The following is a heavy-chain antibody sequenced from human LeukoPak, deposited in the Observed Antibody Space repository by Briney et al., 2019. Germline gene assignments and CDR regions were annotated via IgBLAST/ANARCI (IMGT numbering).Heavy chain of an antibody. CDR2: IYYNGYT. D-gene: IGHD3-10*01. CDR3: ARQGGDTMVRGVVRDWFDP. Sequence: SETLSLTCTVSGDSISSSIYYWGWIRQPPGKGLEWIGCIYYNGYTYYTSSLKSRVTIFVNTSKNQFSLKLISVTAADTAVYYCARQGGDTMVRGVVRDWFDPWGQGTLVTVSS. V-gene: IGHV4-39*01. J-gene: IGHJ5*02. CDR1: GDSISSSIYY.